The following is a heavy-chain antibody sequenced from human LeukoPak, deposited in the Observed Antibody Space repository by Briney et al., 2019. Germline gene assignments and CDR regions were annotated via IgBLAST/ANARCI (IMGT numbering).Heavy chain of an antibody. D-gene: IGHD1-26*01. Sequence: PGGSLTLSCAASGFTLTWHVMHWVRQAPGKALEYVSFIHHNGEMTSYAESVRGRFTVSRDNSKNTLFPELSSLRTDDTAVYYCVRDMSGRYSFDYWGQGALVIVST. CDR2: IHHNGEMT. CDR3: VRDMSGRYSFDY. V-gene: IGHV3-64D*08. J-gene: IGHJ4*02. CDR1: GFTLTWHV.